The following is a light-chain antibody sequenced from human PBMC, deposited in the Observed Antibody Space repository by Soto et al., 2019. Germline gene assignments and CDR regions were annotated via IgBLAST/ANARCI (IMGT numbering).Light chain of an antibody. V-gene: IGLV1-47*01. CDR1: PSNIGANF. CDR2: RNN. J-gene: IGLJ3*02. CDR3: AAWDDGRTAL. Sequence: QSALTQAPSASAAPGQTVTIFCSGSPSNIGANFVFWYQHRPGTAPKLLIYRNNQRPSGVPDRFSGSKSGTSASLAISGLRAEDVADYYCAAWDDGRTALFGGGTQLTVL.